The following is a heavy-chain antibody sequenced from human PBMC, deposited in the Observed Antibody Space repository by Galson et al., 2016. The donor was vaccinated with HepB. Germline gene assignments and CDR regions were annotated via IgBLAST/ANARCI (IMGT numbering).Heavy chain of an antibody. CDR2: IGTAGDT. J-gene: IGHJ3*02. CDR1: GFTFSSYD. D-gene: IGHD3-16*01. Sequence: SLRLSCAASGFTFSSYDMHWVRQATGKGLEWVSAIGTAGDTYYPGSVKGRFTISRDNAKNSLYLQMNSLRDEDTAVYYCARDGGIPGAAFDIWGQGTMVTVSS. V-gene: IGHV3-13*01. CDR3: ARDGGIPGAAFDI.